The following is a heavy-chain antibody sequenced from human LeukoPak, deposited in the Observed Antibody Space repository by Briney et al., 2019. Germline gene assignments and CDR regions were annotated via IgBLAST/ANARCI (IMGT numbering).Heavy chain of an antibody. CDR2: IYYSGST. CDR1: GGSISPYY. Sequence: PSETLSLTCTVSGGSISPYYWGWIRQPPGKGLEWIGSIYYSGSTYYNPSLKSRVTISVDTSKNQFSLKLSSVTAADTAVYYCARSGYSSGWCFDYWGQGTLVTVSS. V-gene: IGHV4-39*01. J-gene: IGHJ4*02. D-gene: IGHD6-19*01. CDR3: ARSGYSSGWCFDY.